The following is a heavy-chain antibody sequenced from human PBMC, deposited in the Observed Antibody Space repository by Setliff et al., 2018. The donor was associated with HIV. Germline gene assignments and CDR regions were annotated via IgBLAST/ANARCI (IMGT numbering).Heavy chain of an antibody. Sequence: ASVKVSCKASGYIFSTFGITWVRQAPGQGPEWMGWISGSNGNTNYAQEFQGRGTMTRETSTKTVYMELSSLKFEDTAVYYCVRGGPRGLEVAALEFDSWGQGTLVTVSS. CDR3: VRGGPRGLEVAALEFDS. J-gene: IGHJ4*02. D-gene: IGHD6-19*01. CDR2: ISGSNGNT. V-gene: IGHV1-18*01. CDR1: GYIFSTFG.